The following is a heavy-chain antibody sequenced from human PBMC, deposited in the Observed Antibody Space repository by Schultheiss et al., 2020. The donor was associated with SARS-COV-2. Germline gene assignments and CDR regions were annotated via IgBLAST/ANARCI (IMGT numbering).Heavy chain of an antibody. Sequence: SLKISCAASGFTFDDYAMHWVRQAPGKGLEWVSGISWNSGSIGYADSVKGRFTISRDNSKNTVYLQINSLRAEDTAVYYCAKRDVSAYYYGGDYWGQGTLVTVSS. CDR2: ISWNSGSI. V-gene: IGHV3-9*01. CDR1: GFTFDDYA. D-gene: IGHD3-22*01. J-gene: IGHJ4*02. CDR3: AKRDVSAYYYGGDY.